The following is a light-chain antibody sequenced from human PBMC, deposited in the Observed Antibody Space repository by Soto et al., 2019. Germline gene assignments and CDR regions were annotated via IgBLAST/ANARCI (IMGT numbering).Light chain of an antibody. CDR3: QQYNSYSRT. Sequence: IELTQSPATLSPSVGDRVTITCRASQSISSWLAWYKQKPGKAPKLLIYDASSLESGVPSRFSGSGSGTEFTLTISSLQPDDFETYYCQQYNSYSRTFGQGTKVDIK. V-gene: IGKV1-5*01. J-gene: IGKJ1*01. CDR2: DAS. CDR1: QSISSW.